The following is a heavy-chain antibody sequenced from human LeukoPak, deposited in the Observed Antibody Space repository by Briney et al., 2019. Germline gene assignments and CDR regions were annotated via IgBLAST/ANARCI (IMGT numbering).Heavy chain of an antibody. CDR3: AKTASGSSFYYFDY. J-gene: IGHJ4*02. CDR1: GFTFRTHG. V-gene: IGHV3-30*18. CDR2: ISYDGSNK. D-gene: IGHD6-13*01. Sequence: PGGSLRLSCAASGFTFRTHGMHWVRQAPGKGLEWVAVISYDGSNKYYADSVKGRFTISRDNSKNTLYLQMNSLRAEDTAVYYCAKTASGSSFYYFDYWGQGTLVTVSS.